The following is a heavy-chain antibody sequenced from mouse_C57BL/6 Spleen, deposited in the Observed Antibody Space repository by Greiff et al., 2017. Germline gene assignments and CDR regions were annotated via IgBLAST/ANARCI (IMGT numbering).Heavy chain of an antibody. Sequence: VKLMESGAELVKPGASVKMSCKASGYTFTTYPIEWMKQNHGKSLEWIGNFHPYNDDTKYNEKFKGKATLTVEKSSSTVYLELSRLTSDDSAVYYCARGDYYGSSYVDWYFDVWGTGTTVTVSS. CDR2: FHPYNDDT. CDR3: ARGDYYGSSYVDWYFDV. V-gene: IGHV1-47*01. CDR1: GYTFTTYP. D-gene: IGHD1-1*01. J-gene: IGHJ1*03.